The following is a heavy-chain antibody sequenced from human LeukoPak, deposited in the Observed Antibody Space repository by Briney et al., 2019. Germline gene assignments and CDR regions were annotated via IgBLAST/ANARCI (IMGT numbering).Heavy chain of an antibody. D-gene: IGHD4-17*01. CDR2: ISSSSSYI. CDR3: TTQHDATVTTSNAFDI. Sequence: GGSLRLSCAASGFTFSSYSMNWVRQAPGKGLEWVSSISSSSSYIYYADSVKGRFTISRDNAKNSLYLQMNSLKTEDTAVYYCTTQHDATVTTSNAFDIWGQGTMVTVSS. V-gene: IGHV3-21*03. J-gene: IGHJ3*02. CDR1: GFTFSSYS.